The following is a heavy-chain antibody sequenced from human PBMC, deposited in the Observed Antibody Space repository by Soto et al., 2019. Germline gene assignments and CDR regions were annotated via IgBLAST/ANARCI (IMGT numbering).Heavy chain of an antibody. D-gene: IGHD2-15*01. CDR2: IIPIFGTA. J-gene: IGHJ6*02. CDR3: ASSLVVATDDHYYYYYGMDV. CDR1: GGTFSSYA. V-gene: IGHV1-69*01. Sequence: QVQLVQSGAEVKKPGSSVKVSCKASGGTFSSYAISWVRQAPGQGLEWMGGIIPIFGTANYAQKFQGRVTITADESTSTAYMELSSLRSEDTAVYYCASSLVVATDDHYYYYYGMDVWGQGTTVTVSS.